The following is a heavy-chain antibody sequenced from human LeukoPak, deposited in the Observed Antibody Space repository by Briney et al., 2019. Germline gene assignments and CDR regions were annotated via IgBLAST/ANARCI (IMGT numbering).Heavy chain of an antibody. D-gene: IGHD3-3*01. CDR2: IYYSGST. CDR1: GASISDYH. CDR3: AKIYDFWSGRNCFDY. J-gene: IGHJ4*02. V-gene: IGHV4-59*01. Sequence: SETLSLTCTVSGASISDYHWTWIRQPPGKGLEWIGWIYYSGSTSYNPSLKSRVTMSVDTSKNHLSLRLTSVTAADTAIYYCAKIYDFWSGRNCFDYWGQGTLVTVSS.